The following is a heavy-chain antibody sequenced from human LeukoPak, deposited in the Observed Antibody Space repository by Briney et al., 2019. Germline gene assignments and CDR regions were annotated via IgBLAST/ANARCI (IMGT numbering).Heavy chain of an antibody. V-gene: IGHV3-9*01. CDR1: GFTFDDYA. CDR2: TIWNSGSI. Sequence: SGVSLRLSCAASGFTFDDYAMHWVRQAPGKGLEGVSGTIWNSGSIGYAESVKGRFTISRDNAKNSLYLQMNSLKAEDTDLYYCAKDLSSTSCCTPTYGMDVWGQATTVTVSS. CDR3: AKDLSSTSCCTPTYGMDV. J-gene: IGHJ6*02. D-gene: IGHD2-2*01.